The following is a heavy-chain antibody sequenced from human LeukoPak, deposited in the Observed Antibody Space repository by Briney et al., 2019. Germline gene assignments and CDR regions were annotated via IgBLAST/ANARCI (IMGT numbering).Heavy chain of an antibody. CDR2: IKQDGSEK. Sequence: GGSLRLSCAASGFTFRTYWMSWVRQAPGKGLEWVANIKQDGSEKYYLDSVKGRFTISRDNAKNSLHLQMNSLRAEDTAVYYCARDRYYGSGYYFDYWGQGTLVTVSS. D-gene: IGHD3-10*01. V-gene: IGHV3-7*01. CDR3: ARDRYYGSGYYFDY. J-gene: IGHJ4*02. CDR1: GFTFRTYW.